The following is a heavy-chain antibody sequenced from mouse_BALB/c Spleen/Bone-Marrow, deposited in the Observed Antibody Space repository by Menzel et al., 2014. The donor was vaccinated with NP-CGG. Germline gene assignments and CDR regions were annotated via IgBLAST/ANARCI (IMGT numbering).Heavy chain of an antibody. Sequence: VQLKQSGPSLVKPSQTLSLTCSVTGDSITGGYWHWIRKLPGNKLECMGYISYRGTTYYNPSLKSRISITRDTSKNQYYLELNSVAAEDTATYYCARTGFFDVWGAGTTATVSS. CDR3: ARTGFFDV. J-gene: IGHJ1*01. V-gene: IGHV3-8*02. CDR2: ISYRGTT. CDR1: GDSITGGY.